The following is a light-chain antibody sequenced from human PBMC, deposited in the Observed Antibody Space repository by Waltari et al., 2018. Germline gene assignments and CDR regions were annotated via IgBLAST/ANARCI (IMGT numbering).Light chain of an antibody. CDR1: SSNIGRNY. CDR3: AAWDDSLSGFYV. J-gene: IGLJ1*01. CDR2: RNN. Sequence: QSVLTQPPSASGTPGQRVTISCSGRSSNIGRNYVYWYQQLPGTAPKLLIYRNNQRPSGVPDRFSGSKSGTSASLAISGLRSEDEADYYCAAWDDSLSGFYVFGTGTKVTVL. V-gene: IGLV1-47*01.